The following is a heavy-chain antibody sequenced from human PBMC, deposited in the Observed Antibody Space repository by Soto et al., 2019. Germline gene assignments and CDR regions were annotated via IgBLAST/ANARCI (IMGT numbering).Heavy chain of an antibody. D-gene: IGHD1-26*01. CDR1: GFTFDCYT. CDR3: AKDMGIVVDHYSGMAV. J-gene: IGHJ6*02. Sequence: GGSRILSCAASGFTFDCYTMHWVGQAPGKGLEGVALISWDGGRTYYADSGKGRFTMARDNSKNSLYLKMNSLRTEDTALYYCAKDMGIVVDHYSGMAVWGHGPTVTGS. V-gene: IGHV3-43*01. CDR2: ISWDGGRT.